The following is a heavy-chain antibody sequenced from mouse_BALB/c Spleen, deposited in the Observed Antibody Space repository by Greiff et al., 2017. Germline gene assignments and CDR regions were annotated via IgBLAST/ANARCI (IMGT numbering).Heavy chain of an antibody. CDR2: INPGSGGT. CDR3: ARRTYGNPHAMDY. Sequence: VQLQQSGAELVRPGTSVKVSCKASGYAFTNYLIEWVKQRPGQGLEWIGVINPGSGGTNYNEKFKGKATLTADKSSSTAYMQLSSLTSDDSAVYFCARRTYGNPHAMDYWGQGTSVTVSS. J-gene: IGHJ4*01. V-gene: IGHV1-54*01. D-gene: IGHD2-10*02. CDR1: GYAFTNYL.